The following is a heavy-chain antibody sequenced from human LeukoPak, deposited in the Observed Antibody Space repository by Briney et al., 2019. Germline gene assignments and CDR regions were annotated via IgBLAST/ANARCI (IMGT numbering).Heavy chain of an antibody. Sequence: GGSLRLSCSVSGFTFSTYAMAWVRQAPGKGLEWVATISYSGDMTYYADSVRGRFIISRDNSKSTMCLQMNSLRADDTALHYCAKDFTMGIVDYWGQGTLVTVSS. CDR1: GFTFSTYA. D-gene: IGHD3-3*01. CDR3: AKDFTMGIVDY. V-gene: IGHV3-23*01. CDR2: ISYSGDMT. J-gene: IGHJ4*02.